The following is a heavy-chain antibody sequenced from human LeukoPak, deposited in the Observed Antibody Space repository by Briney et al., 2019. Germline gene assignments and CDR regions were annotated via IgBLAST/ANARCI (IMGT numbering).Heavy chain of an antibody. CDR1: GGSISSNTYY. Sequence: SETLSLTCTVSGGSISSNTYYWGWIRQPPGKGLEWIGSIYYSGSTYYNPSLKSRDTISLDPSKNEFSLKLSSVTAADTAVYYCARVYCSGGSCYLAYFDSWGQGTLVTVSS. D-gene: IGHD2-15*01. V-gene: IGHV4-39*01. J-gene: IGHJ4*02. CDR3: ARVYCSGGSCYLAYFDS. CDR2: IYYSGST.